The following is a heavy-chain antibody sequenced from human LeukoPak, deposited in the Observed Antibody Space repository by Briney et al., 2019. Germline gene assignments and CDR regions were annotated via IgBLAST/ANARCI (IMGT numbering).Heavy chain of an antibody. CDR2: IKSNVDGGTV. J-gene: IGHJ4*02. V-gene: IGHV3-15*01. D-gene: IGHD3-16*01. CDR3: MSDPLNQGGVDY. CDR1: GLYFTDAW. Sequence: GGSLRLSRAVSGLYFTDAWMSWVRLAPGKGLEWVGRIKSNVDGGTVDYMTPVKGRFTISRDDSKNTLYLQLNSLKTEDTAINYCMSDPLNQGGVDYWGQGTLVTVSS.